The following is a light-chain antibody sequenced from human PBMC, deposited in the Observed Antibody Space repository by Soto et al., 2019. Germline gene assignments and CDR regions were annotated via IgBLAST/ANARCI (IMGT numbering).Light chain of an antibody. CDR2: RAS. J-gene: IGKJ1*01. CDR1: QSLSDN. V-gene: IGKV3-15*01. CDR3: QQYGNSPPLT. Sequence: IVMTQSPDTLAVSPGETVTLSCRASQSLSDNFAWYQQKTGQPPRLLIFRASTRPSGIPARFSGGGSGTEFSLTISRLQYAEFSVYYCQQYGNSPPLTFGPGTRVEIK.